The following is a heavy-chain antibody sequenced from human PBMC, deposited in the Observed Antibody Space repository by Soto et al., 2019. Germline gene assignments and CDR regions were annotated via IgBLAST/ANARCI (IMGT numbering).Heavy chain of an antibody. CDR1: GYTFTSYG. CDR3: ARLKVSSGSYLGNFDY. CDR2: ISAYNGNT. D-gene: IGHD1-26*01. Sequence: ASVKVSCKASGYTFTSYGISWVRQAPGQGLEWMGWISAYNGNTNYAQKLQGRVTMTTDTSTSTAYMELRSLRSDDTAVYYCARLKVSSGSYLGNFDYWGQGTLVTVSS. V-gene: IGHV1-18*01. J-gene: IGHJ4*02.